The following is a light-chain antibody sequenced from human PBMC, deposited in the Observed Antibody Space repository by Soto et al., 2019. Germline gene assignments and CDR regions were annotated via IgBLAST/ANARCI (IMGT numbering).Light chain of an antibody. J-gene: IGKJ1*01. Sequence: DIQMTQSPSTLSASVGDRVTITCRASESIGTWMAWYQQQPGKAPNLLIYDASSLQSGVPSRFSGRGSGTEFALTISSLQPDDFATYYCQQFQSFSRTLGQGTKVDI. V-gene: IGKV1-5*01. CDR1: ESIGTW. CDR3: QQFQSFSRT. CDR2: DAS.